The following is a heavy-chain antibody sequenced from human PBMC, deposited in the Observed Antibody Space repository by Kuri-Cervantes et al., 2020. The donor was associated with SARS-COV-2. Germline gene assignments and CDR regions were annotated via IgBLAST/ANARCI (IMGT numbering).Heavy chain of an antibody. D-gene: IGHD2-2*01. CDR2: ISSSGSTI. CDR1: GFTFSSYE. CDR3: ASQDIVVVPAANAFDI. V-gene: IGHV3-48*03. Sequence: GGPLRLSCAASGFTFSSYEMNWVRQAPGKGLEWVSYISSSGSTIYYADSVKGRFTISRDNAKNSLYLQMNSLRAEDTAVYYCASQDIVVVPAANAFDIWGQGTMVTVSS. J-gene: IGHJ3*02.